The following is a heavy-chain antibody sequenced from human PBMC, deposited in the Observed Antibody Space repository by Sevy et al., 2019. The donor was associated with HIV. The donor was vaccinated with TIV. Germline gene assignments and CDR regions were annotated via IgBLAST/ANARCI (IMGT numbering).Heavy chain of an antibody. Sequence: SETLSLTCAVYGGSFSGYYWSWIRQPPGKGLEWIGEINHSGSTNYNPSLKSRVTISVDTSKNQFSLKLSSVTAADTAVYSCARLRLGEGFDPWGQGTLVTVSS. J-gene: IGHJ5*02. CDR2: INHSGST. CDR1: GGSFSGYY. CDR3: ARLRLGEGFDP. V-gene: IGHV4-34*01. D-gene: IGHD3-16*01.